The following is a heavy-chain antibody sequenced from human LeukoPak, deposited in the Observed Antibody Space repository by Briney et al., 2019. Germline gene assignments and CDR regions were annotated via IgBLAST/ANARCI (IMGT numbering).Heavy chain of an antibody. Sequence: GGSLRLSCAASGFTFSSYGMHWVRQAPGKGLEWVAFIRYDGSNKYYADSVKGRFTISRDNSKNTLYLQMNSLRAEGMAVYYCAKVKQQLVRTYYYYMDVWGKGTTVTVSS. D-gene: IGHD6-13*01. J-gene: IGHJ6*03. CDR2: IRYDGSNK. CDR3: AKVKQQLVRTYYYYMDV. V-gene: IGHV3-30*02. CDR1: GFTFSSYG.